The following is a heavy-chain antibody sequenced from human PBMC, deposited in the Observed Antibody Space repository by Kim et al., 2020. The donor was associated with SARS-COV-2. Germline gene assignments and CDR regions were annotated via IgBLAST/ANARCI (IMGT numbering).Heavy chain of an antibody. V-gene: IGHV4-31*03. J-gene: IGHJ5*02. CDR1: GGSISSGGYY. D-gene: IGHD4-4*01. Sequence: SETLSLTCTVSGGSISSGGYYWSWIRQHPGKGLEWIGYIYYSGSTYYNPSLKSRVTISVDTSKNQFSLKLSSVTAADTAVYYCARVGMGDYSNYGRDWFDPWGQGTLVTVSS. CDR3: ARVGMGDYSNYGRDWFDP. CDR2: IYYSGST.